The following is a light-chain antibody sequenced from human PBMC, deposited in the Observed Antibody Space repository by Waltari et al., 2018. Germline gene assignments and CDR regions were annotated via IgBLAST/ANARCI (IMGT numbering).Light chain of an antibody. V-gene: IGKV3-20*01. CDR2: AAS. Sequence: IVLTQSPGTLSLSPGERATLSCRASQSISRYLAWYQQKPGQAPRLLIYAASSRATGMPDRFSGSGSGTDFSLTISRLEPEDFAVYFCQNHERLPAVFGQGTKVEIK. J-gene: IGKJ1*01. CDR3: QNHERLPAV. CDR1: QSISRY.